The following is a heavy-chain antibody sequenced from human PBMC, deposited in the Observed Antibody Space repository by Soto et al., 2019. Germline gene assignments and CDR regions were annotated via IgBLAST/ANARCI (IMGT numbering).Heavy chain of an antibody. CDR2: ISYDGSDK. V-gene: IGHV3-30*18. Sequence: PGGSLRLSCPASGFTFSNYGMHWVRHAPGKGLEWVAVISYDGSDKYYADSVKGRFSISRDNSKNTLYLQMNSLRAEDTAVYYCAKVTGYCSSSSCRRDYYYYYGMDVWGQGTTVTVSS. D-gene: IGHD2-2*01. CDR3: AKVTGYCSSSSCRRDYYYYYGMDV. J-gene: IGHJ6*02. CDR1: GFTFSNYG.